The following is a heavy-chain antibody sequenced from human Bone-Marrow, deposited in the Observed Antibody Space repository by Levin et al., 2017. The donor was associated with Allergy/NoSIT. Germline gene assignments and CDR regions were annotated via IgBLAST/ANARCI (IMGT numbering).Heavy chain of an antibody. V-gene: IGHV3-33*01. CDR2: IWFDSTNI. CDR3: ARAPGSGNINRFDY. D-gene: IGHD2/OR15-2a*01. J-gene: IGHJ4*02. Sequence: PGGSLRLSCEASGFAFSSYGMHWVRQAPGKGLEWVTLIWFDSTNIYYADSVKGRFTISRDNSKNSLYLQMNNLRVEDTAVYYCARAPGSGNINRFDYWGQGTLVTVSS. CDR1: GFAFSSYG.